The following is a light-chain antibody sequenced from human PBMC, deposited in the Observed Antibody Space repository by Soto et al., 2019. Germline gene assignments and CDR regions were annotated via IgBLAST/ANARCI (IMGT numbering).Light chain of an antibody. Sequence: EIVMTQSPATLSLSPGETATLSCRASQSVSSNYVAWFHQKPGQAPRLLIYGASTRATGIPARFSGSGSGTEFTLTISSLQSEDFAVYYCQQYNNWPRTFGQGTKVDIK. J-gene: IGKJ1*01. CDR3: QQYNNWPRT. CDR1: QSVSSN. CDR2: GAS. V-gene: IGKV3-15*01.